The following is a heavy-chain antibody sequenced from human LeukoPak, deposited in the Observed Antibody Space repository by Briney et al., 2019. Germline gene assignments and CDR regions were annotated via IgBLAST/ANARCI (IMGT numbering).Heavy chain of an antibody. CDR1: GGSVSTYY. V-gene: IGHV4-59*02. J-gene: IGHJ4*02. CDR3: ASTSGYCSGGNCYSAFDY. Sequence: SETLSLTCTVSGGSVSTYYWNWIRQPPGKGLEWIGYIYYSGSTNYNPSLKSRLTISVDTSNNQFSLKLSSVTAADTAEYYCASTSGYCSGGNCYSAFDYWGQGTLVTVSS. D-gene: IGHD2-15*01. CDR2: IYYSGST.